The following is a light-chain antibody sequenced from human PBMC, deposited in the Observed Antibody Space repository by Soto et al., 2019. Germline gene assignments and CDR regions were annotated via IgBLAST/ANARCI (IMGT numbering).Light chain of an antibody. CDR2: EVN. Sequence: QSVLTQPPSASGSPGQSVAISCTGTSSDVGGYNYVSWYQQHPGKAPKLMIYEVNKRPSGVPDRFSGSKSDNTASLTVSGLQAEDEADYYCSSYAGSSNVFGTGTKVTVL. CDR1: SSDVGGYNY. J-gene: IGLJ1*01. V-gene: IGLV2-8*01. CDR3: SSYAGSSNV.